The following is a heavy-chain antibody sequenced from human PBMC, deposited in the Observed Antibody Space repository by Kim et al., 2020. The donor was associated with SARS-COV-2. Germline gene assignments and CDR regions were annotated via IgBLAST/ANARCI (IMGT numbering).Heavy chain of an antibody. J-gene: IGHJ6*02. CDR3: ARDRVRDGYKSLYYYYGMDV. D-gene: IGHD5-12*01. V-gene: IGHV3-66*01. Sequence: GGSLRLSCAASGFTVSSNYMSWVRQAPGKGLEWVSVIYSGGSSYYADSVKGRFTISRDNSKNTLYLQMNSLRAEDTAVYYCARDRVRDGYKSLYYYYGMDVWGQGTTVTVSS. CDR2: IYSGGSS. CDR1: GFTVSSNY.